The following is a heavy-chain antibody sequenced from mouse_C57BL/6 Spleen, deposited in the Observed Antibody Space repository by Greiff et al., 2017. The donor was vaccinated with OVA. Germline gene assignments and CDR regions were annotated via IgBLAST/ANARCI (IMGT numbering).Heavy chain of an antibody. CDR3: ARYYYGSSSYFDY. J-gene: IGHJ2*01. CDR2: INPSTGGT. CDR1: GYSFTGYY. V-gene: IGHV1-42*01. Sequence: VQLQQSGPELVKPGASVKISCKASGYSFTGYYMNWVKQSPEKSLEWIGEINPSTGGTTYNQKFKAKATLTVDKSSSTAYMQLKSLTSEDSAVYYCARYYYGSSSYFDYWGQGTTLTVSS. D-gene: IGHD1-1*01.